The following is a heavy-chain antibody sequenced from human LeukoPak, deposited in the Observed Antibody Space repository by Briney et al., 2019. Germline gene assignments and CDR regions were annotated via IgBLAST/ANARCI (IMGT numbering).Heavy chain of an antibody. D-gene: IGHD1-1*01. CDR2: IYSGGST. Sequence: PGGSLRLSCAASGFSVSSNYMSWVRQAPGKGLERVSVIYSGGSTYYADSVKGRFTLSRDNSKNTLILQMSSLRAEDTAFYYCVRLVQTSGPPDYWGQGTLITVSS. CDR3: VRLVQTSGPPDY. J-gene: IGHJ4*02. V-gene: IGHV3-66*01. CDR1: GFSVSSNY.